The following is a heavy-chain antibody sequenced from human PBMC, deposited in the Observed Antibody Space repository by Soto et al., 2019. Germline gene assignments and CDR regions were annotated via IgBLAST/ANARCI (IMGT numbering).Heavy chain of an antibody. D-gene: IGHD6-13*01. J-gene: IGHJ6*02. CDR2: IYSGGST. CDR3: ARDLIAAEDYYGMDV. Sequence: EVQLVESGGGLVQPGGSLRLSCAASGFTVSSNYMSWVRQAPGKGLEWVSVIYSGGSTYYADSVKGRFTISRDNSKNTLYLQMNSLRAEDTAVYYGARDLIAAEDYYGMDVWGQGTTVTVSS. CDR1: GFTVSSNY. V-gene: IGHV3-66*01.